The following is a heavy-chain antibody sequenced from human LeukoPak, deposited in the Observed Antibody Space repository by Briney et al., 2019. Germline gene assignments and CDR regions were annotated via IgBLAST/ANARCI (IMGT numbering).Heavy chain of an antibody. J-gene: IGHJ4*02. D-gene: IGHD1-26*01. CDR3: ARLSGPTSYFDY. Sequence: SETLSLTCVVSGGSISSTSYYWGWIRQPPGKGLEWIGSIYSSGSTFYNPSLKSRVTISVDTSKKQFSVRMSSVTAADTAVYYCARLSGPTSYFDYWGQGTLVTVSS. CDR2: IYSSGST. CDR1: GGSISSTSYY. V-gene: IGHV4-39*07.